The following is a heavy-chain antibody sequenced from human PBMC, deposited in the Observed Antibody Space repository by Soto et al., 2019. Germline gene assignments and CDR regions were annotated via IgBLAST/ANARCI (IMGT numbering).Heavy chain of an antibody. D-gene: IGHD3-22*01. V-gene: IGHV4-39*01. CDR2: IYYSGST. Sequence: SETLSLTCTVSGGSISSSSYYWVWILQPPATGLEWIGSIYYSGSTYYNPSLKSRVTISVDTSKNQFSLKLSSVTAADTAVYYCARLAYDSSGYYPFDYWGQGTLVTGSS. CDR1: GGSISSSSYY. J-gene: IGHJ4*02. CDR3: ARLAYDSSGYYPFDY.